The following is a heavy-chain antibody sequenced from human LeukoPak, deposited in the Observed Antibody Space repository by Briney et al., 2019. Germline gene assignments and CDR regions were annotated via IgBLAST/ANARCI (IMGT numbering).Heavy chain of an antibody. D-gene: IGHD6-13*01. J-gene: IGHJ4*02. V-gene: IGHV4-59*08. CDR3: ARATGISAARFFDF. CDR2: IYYTGST. Sequence: PSETLSLTCTVSGGSVSSYYWSWIRQPPGKGLEWIGFIYYTGSTYYNPSLKSRVTISVDTSKNQFSLKLSSVTAADTAVYFCARATGISAARFFDFWGQGTLVTVSS. CDR1: GGSVSSYY.